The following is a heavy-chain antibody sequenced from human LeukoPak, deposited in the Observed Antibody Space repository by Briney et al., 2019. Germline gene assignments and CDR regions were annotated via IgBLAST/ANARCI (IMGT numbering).Heavy chain of an antibody. CDR2: ISDGGSDT. Sequence: GGSLRLSCAASGFTFSTYAMSWVRQAPGKGLDWVSTISDGGSDTHYADSVKGRFTISRVNSNNTLYLQMNSLRAEDTAVYYCAKGRFWRRKTDYHFLHWGQGTLVTVSS. CDR3: AKGRFWRRKTDYHFLH. CDR1: GFTFSTYA. V-gene: IGHV3-23*01. D-gene: IGHD3-3*02. J-gene: IGHJ1*01.